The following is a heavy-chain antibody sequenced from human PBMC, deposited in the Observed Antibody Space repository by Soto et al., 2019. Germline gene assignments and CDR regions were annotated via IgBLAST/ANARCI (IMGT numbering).Heavy chain of an antibody. CDR3: ARDFRLSHPGKDAFDI. CDR1: GGSISSYY. D-gene: IGHD3-10*01. V-gene: IGHV4-59*01. Sequence: SETLSLTCTVSGGSISSYYWSWIRQPPGKGLEWIGYIYYSGSTNYNPSLKSRVTISVDTSKNQFSLKLSSVTAADTAVYYCARDFRLSHPGKDAFDIWGQGTMVTVSS. CDR2: IYYSGST. J-gene: IGHJ3*02.